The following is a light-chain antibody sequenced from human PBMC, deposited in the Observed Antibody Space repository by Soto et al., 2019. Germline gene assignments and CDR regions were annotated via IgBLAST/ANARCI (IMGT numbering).Light chain of an antibody. CDR2: SNN. CDR1: SSNIGSNY. Sequence: QSVLTQPPSASGTPGQRVTVSCSGSSSNIGSNYVYWYQQLPGTAPKLLIYSNNQRPSGVPDRFSGSKSGTSASLAISGLRSEDEADYYCAAWDDSLSAWVFGGGTKLTV. V-gene: IGLV1-47*02. J-gene: IGLJ3*02. CDR3: AAWDDSLSAWV.